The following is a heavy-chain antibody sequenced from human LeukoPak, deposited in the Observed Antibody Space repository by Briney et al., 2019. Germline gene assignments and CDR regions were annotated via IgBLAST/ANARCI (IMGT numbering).Heavy chain of an antibody. D-gene: IGHD3-10*01. CDR3: AGDHYASGSWGPFDP. CDR1: GGSISSGSYY. Sequence: SETLSLTCTVSGGSISSGSYYWSWIRQPAGKGLEWIGRIYTSGSTNYNPSLKSRVTISVDTSKNQFSLKLSSVTAADTAMYYCAGDHYASGSWGPFDPWGQGTLVTVSS. J-gene: IGHJ5*02. CDR2: IYTSGST. V-gene: IGHV4-61*02.